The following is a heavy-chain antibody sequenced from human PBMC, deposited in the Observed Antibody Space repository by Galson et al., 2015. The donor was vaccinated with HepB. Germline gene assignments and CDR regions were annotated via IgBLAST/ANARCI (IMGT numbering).Heavy chain of an antibody. CDR3: ASSGTLDWNDEDY. Sequence: SVTVSCKASGGTFSSYAISWVRQAPGQGLEWMGGIFPIFGTANYAQKFQGRVTITADESTSTAYMELSSLRSEDTAVYYCASSGTLDWNDEDYWGQGTLVTVSS. D-gene: IGHD1-1*01. CDR1: GGTFSSYA. V-gene: IGHV1-69*13. J-gene: IGHJ4*02. CDR2: IFPIFGTA.